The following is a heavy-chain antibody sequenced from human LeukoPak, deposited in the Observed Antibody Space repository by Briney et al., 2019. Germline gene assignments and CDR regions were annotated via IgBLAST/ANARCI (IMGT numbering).Heavy chain of an antibody. Sequence: GGSLRLSCAASGFTFSSYWMSWVRQAPGKGLEWVANIKQDGSEKYYVDSVKGRFTISRDNAKNSLYLQMNSLRAEDTAVYYCARDRPPVRGVKAHHRTRFDYWGQGTLVTVSS. D-gene: IGHD3-10*01. CDR2: IKQDGSEK. CDR1: GFTFSSYW. V-gene: IGHV3-7*01. J-gene: IGHJ4*02. CDR3: ARDRPPVRGVKAHHRTRFDY.